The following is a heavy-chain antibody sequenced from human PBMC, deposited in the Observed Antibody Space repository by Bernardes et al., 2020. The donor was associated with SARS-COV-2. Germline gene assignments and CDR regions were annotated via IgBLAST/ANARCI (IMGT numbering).Heavy chain of an antibody. CDR2: ISSSGSTI. CDR3: ARDVQVYSRNYYYYGMDV. Sequence: GGSLRLSCAASGFTFSDYYMSWIRQAPGKGLEWVSYISSSGSTIYYADSVKGRFTISRDNAKNSLYLQMNSLRAEDTAVYYCARDVQVYSRNYYYYGMDVWGQGTTVTVSS. D-gene: IGHD4-4*01. V-gene: IGHV3-11*01. J-gene: IGHJ6*02. CDR1: GFTFSDYY.